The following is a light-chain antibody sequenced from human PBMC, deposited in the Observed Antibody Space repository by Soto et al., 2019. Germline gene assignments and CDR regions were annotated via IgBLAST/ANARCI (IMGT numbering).Light chain of an antibody. V-gene: IGLV2-14*01. CDR3: SSFSSITREV. J-gene: IGLJ2*01. Sequence: QSVLTQSASVSGSPGQSITISCTGTSSDVGGYSYVSWYQQHPGKTPKLMIYEVSNRPSGVSHRFSGSKSGNTASLTISGLQTEDEADYYCSSFSSITREVFGGGTKVTVL. CDR1: SSDVGGYSY. CDR2: EVS.